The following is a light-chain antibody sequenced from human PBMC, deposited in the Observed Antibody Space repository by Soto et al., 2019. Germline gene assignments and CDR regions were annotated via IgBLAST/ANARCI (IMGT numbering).Light chain of an antibody. J-gene: IGKJ5*01. Sequence: EIVLTQSPATLSLSPGERATLSCGASQSVSSSYLAWYQQKPGLAPRLLIYDASSRATGIPDRFSGSGSGTDFTLPISRLEPEDFAVYYCQQYVSSQITFGQGTRLEIK. CDR3: QQYVSSQIT. CDR1: QSVSSSY. CDR2: DAS. V-gene: IGKV3D-20*01.